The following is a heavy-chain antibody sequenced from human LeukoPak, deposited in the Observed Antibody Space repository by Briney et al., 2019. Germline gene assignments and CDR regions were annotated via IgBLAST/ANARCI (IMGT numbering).Heavy chain of an antibody. J-gene: IGHJ6*03. CDR2: INPSGGST. D-gene: IGHD3-10*01. CDR3: ARDSSRGRYYYMDV. V-gene: IGHV1-46*01. Sequence: ASLKVSCKVSGYTLTDLSIHWVRQAPGQGLEWMGIINPSGGSTSYAQKFQGRVTMTRDMSTSTVYMELSSLRSEDTAVYYCARDSSRGRYYYMDVWGKGTTVTVSS. CDR1: GYTLTDLS.